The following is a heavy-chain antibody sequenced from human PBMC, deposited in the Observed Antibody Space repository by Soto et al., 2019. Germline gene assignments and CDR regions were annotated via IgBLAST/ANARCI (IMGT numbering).Heavy chain of an antibody. CDR2: IWYDGSNK. V-gene: IGHV3-33*01. CDR1: GFTFSSYG. D-gene: IGHD3-3*01. J-gene: IGHJ6*03. CDR3: ARERVWYDFSTHPSYYYYMDV. Sequence: QVQLVESGGGVVQPGRSLRLSCAASGFTFSSYGMHWVRQAPGKGLEWVAVIWYDGSNKYYADSVKGRFTISRDNSKNTLYLQMNSLRVEDTAFYYCARERVWYDFSTHPSYYYYMDVWGKGTMVTVSS.